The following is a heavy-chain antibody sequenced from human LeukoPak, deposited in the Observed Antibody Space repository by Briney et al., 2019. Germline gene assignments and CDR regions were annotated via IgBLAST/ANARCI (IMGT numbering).Heavy chain of an antibody. D-gene: IGHD6-6*01. CDR3: AGSYSSSSGYYYYYYMDV. Sequence: GGSLRLSCAASGFTFSSYSMNWVRQAPGKGLEWVSYISSSSSTIYYADSVKGRFTISRDNAKNSLYLQMNSLRAEDTAVYYCAGSYSSSSGYYYYYYMDVWGKGTTVTVSS. J-gene: IGHJ6*03. V-gene: IGHV3-48*01. CDR1: GFTFSSYS. CDR2: ISSSSSTI.